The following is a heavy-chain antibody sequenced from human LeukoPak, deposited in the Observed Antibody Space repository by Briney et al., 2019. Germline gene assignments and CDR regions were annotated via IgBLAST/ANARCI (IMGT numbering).Heavy chain of an antibody. Sequence: GGSLRLSCAASGFTFSSYSMNWVRQAPGKGLEWVSAISGSGGSTYCADSVKGRFTISRDNSKNTLYLQMNSLRAEDTAVYYCAKDSRYERWLQFPNWFDPWGQGTLVTVSS. V-gene: IGHV3-23*01. CDR1: GFTFSSYS. CDR3: AKDSRYERWLQFPNWFDP. J-gene: IGHJ5*02. CDR2: ISGSGGST. D-gene: IGHD5-24*01.